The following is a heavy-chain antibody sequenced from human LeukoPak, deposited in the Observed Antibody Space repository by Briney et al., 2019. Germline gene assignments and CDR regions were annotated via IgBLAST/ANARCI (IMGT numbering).Heavy chain of an antibody. V-gene: IGHV3-23*01. D-gene: IGHD2-2*01. CDR2: ISGSGGST. CDR3: AKSPRYCSSTSCYSIFDY. J-gene: IGHJ4*02. CDR1: GFTFSSYA. Sequence: PGGSLRLSCAASGFTFSSYAMSWVRQAPGKGLEWVSAISGSGGSTYYADSVKGRFTISRDKSKNTLYLQMNSLRAEDTAVHYCAKSPRYCSSTSCYSIFDYWGQGTLVTVSS.